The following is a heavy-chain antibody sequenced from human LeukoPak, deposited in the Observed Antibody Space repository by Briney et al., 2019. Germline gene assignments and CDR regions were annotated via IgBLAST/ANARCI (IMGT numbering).Heavy chain of an antibody. D-gene: IGHD4-17*01. CDR3: ARGSDYGDRGWGYYFDY. V-gene: IGHV3-66*01. CDR1: GFTVSSNY. Sequence: GGSLRLSCAASGFTVSSNYMSWVRQAPGKGLEWVSVIYSRGSTYYADSVKGRFTISRDNSKNTAYLQMNSLRAEDTAVYYCARGSDYGDRGWGYYFDYWGQGTLVTVSS. CDR2: IYSRGST. J-gene: IGHJ4*02.